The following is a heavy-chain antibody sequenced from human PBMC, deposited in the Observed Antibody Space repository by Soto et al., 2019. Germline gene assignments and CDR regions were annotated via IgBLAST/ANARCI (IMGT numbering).Heavy chain of an antibody. J-gene: IGHJ6*02. CDR1: GYTFSRYG. Sequence: QGQLVQSGGEVKKPGASVKVSCKASGYTFSRYGIIWVRQAPGQGLEWMGWISGYNGDTNYAQKFQGRVTMTIDTSTTTAYMELRSLSSDDTAVYYCAKNGHPPYYYYGLDVWGQGTTVTVSS. CDR3: AKNGHPPYYYYGLDV. D-gene: IGHD2-8*01. V-gene: IGHV1-18*01. CDR2: ISGYNGDT.